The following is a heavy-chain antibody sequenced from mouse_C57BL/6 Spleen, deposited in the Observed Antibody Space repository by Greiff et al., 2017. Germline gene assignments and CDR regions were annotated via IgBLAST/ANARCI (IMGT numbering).Heavy chain of an antibody. CDR1: GYSITSGYY. V-gene: IGHV3-6*01. D-gene: IGHD4-1*01. CDR2: ISYDGSN. Sequence: EVKLVESGPGLVKPSQSLSLTCSVTGYSITSGYYWNWIRQFPGNKLEWMGYISYDGSNNYTPSLKNRITITRDTSKDQFFLKLYAVTTEYTATYYCARANWDVAWFAYWGQGALVTVSA. J-gene: IGHJ3*01. CDR3: ARANWDVAWFAY.